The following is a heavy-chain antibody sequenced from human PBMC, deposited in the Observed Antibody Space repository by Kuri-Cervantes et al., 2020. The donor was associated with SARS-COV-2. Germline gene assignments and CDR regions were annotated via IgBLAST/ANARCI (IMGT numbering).Heavy chain of an antibody. Sequence: ASVKVSCKASGYTFTSYAMHWVRQAPGQRLEWMGWMNPNSGNTGYAQKFQGRVTMTRDTSISTAYMELSRLRSDDTAVYYCARDAIVTVGSWYDYWGQGTLVTVSS. J-gene: IGHJ4*02. CDR1: GYTFTSYA. D-gene: IGHD6-13*01. CDR2: MNPNSGNT. V-gene: IGHV1-8*02. CDR3: ARDAIVTVGSWYDY.